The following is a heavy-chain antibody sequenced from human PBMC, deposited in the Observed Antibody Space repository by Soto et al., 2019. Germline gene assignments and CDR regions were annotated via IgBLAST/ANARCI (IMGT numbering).Heavy chain of an antibody. Sequence: GGSLRLSCAASGFTFSSYGMSWARQAPGKGLEWVSSITSSGGSTYYADSVKGRFTISRDNSKNTLYLQMNSLRAEDTAVYYCAKVGITGTKYFEYWGQGTLVTVSS. J-gene: IGHJ4*02. D-gene: IGHD1-20*01. CDR2: ITSSGGST. CDR3: AKVGITGTKYFEY. CDR1: GFTFSSYG. V-gene: IGHV3-23*01.